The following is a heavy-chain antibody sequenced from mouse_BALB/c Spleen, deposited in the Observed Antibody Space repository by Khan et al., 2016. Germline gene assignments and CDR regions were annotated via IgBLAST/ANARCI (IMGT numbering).Heavy chain of an antibody. CDR3: ARTARIKY. CDR1: GYSITSGYG. Sequence: EVQLQESGPGLVKPSQSLSLTCTVTGYSITSGYGWYLIRQFPGNQLELMGYISYSGSTNYNPSLKSRISITRDTSKNQFFLQLNSVTTEDTSTYYCARTARIKYWGQGTTLTVSS. J-gene: IGHJ2*01. V-gene: IGHV3-1*02. CDR2: ISYSGST. D-gene: IGHD1-2*01.